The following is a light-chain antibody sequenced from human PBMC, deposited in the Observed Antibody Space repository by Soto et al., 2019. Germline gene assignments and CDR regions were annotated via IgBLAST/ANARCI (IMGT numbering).Light chain of an antibody. CDR2: EVN. Sequence: ALTQRPSASGSPGQSVTISCTGTSSDFGAYNYVSWYQHHPGKAPKLMVYEVNKRPSGVPDRFSGPKSGNTASLTVSGLQAEDEADYHCTSHAGTINFPYTLGTGTKVTL. J-gene: IGLJ1*01. CDR1: SSDFGAYNY. CDR3: TSHAGTINFPYT. V-gene: IGLV2-8*01.